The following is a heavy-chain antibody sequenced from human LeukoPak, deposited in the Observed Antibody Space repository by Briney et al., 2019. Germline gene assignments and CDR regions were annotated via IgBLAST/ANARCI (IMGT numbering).Heavy chain of an antibody. CDR2: ISSSSSTI. Sequence: QPGGSLRLSCAASGFTFSSYSMNWVRQAPGKGPEWVSYISSSSSTIYYADSVKGRFTISRDNAKNSLYLQMNSLRAEDTAVYYCARQRGDYYYYYGMDVWGQGTTVTVSS. CDR3: ARQRGDYYYYYGMDV. J-gene: IGHJ6*02. CDR1: GFTFSSYS. V-gene: IGHV3-48*01.